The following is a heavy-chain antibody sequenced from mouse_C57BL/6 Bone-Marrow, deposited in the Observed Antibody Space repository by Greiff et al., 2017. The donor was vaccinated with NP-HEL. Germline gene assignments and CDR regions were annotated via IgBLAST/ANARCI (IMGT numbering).Heavy chain of an antibody. D-gene: IGHD1-1*01. V-gene: IGHV1-77*01. Sequence: QVQLKQSGAELVKPGASVKISCKASGYTFTDYYINWVKQRPGQGLEWIGKIGPGSGSTYYNEKFKGKATLTADKSSSTAYMQLSSLTSEDSAVYFCARRRVYYYGSSLYYFDYWGQGTTLTVSS. CDR1: GYTFTDYY. CDR3: ARRRVYYYGSSLYYFDY. J-gene: IGHJ2*01. CDR2: IGPGSGST.